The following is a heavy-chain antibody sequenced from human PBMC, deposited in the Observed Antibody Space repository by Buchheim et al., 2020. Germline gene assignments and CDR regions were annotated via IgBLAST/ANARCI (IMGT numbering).Heavy chain of an antibody. V-gene: IGHV3-15*01. CDR2: IKSRADGGTT. Sequence: EVQLVESGGGLVKPGGSLRLSCAASGFTFSNAWMSWVRQVPGKGLEWVGRIKSRADGGTTDYAAPVKGRFTISRDDSRDTVYLQMNSLKTDDTALYYCATAPGFYDSAPFDYWGPGTL. J-gene: IGHJ4*02. CDR3: ATAPGFYDSAPFDY. D-gene: IGHD3-22*01. CDR1: GFTFSNAW.